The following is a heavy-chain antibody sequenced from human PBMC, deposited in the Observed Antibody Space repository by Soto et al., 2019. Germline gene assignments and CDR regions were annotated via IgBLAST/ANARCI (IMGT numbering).Heavy chain of an antibody. J-gene: IGHJ4*02. CDR2: TSWDGGST. CDR1: GFTFDDYA. CDR3: AKDSDRDGYNYGSDY. Sequence: GGSLRLSCAASGFTFDDYAMHWVRQAPGKGLEWVSLTSWDGGSTYYADSVKGRFTISRDNSKNSLYLQMNSLRAEDTALYYCAKDSDRDGYNYGSDYWGQGTLVTVSS. D-gene: IGHD5-12*01. V-gene: IGHV3-43D*04.